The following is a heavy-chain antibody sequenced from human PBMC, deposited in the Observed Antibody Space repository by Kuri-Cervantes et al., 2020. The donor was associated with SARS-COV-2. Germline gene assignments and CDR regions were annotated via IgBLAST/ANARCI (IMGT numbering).Heavy chain of an antibody. CDR3: ARDLGYCSGGSCYTLIY. D-gene: IGHD2-15*01. CDR2: INPSGGST. CDR1: GYTFTSYA. V-gene: IGHV1-46*03. J-gene: IGHJ4*02. Sequence: ASVKVSCKASGYTFTSYAMHWVRQAPGQGLEWMGIINPSGGSTSYAQKFQGRVTMTRDTSTSTVYMELSSLRSEDTAVYYCARDLGYCSGGSCYTLIYWGQGTLVTVSS.